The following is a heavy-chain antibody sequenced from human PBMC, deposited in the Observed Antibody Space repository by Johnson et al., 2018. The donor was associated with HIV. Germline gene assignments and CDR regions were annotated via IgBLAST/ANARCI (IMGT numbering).Heavy chain of an antibody. V-gene: IGHV3-30-3*01. CDR2: ISYDGSNK. CDR1: GFTFSSYV. Sequence: VQLVESGGGVVQPGGSLRLSCAAYGFTFSSYVMHWVRQAPGKGLEWVAVISYDGSNKYYGDSVKGRFTISRDNSKNMLYLQMNSLRVEDTAVYYCARLSMIVVLITPGAFDIWGHGTMVTVSS. CDR3: ARLSMIVVLITPGAFDI. J-gene: IGHJ3*02. D-gene: IGHD3-22*01.